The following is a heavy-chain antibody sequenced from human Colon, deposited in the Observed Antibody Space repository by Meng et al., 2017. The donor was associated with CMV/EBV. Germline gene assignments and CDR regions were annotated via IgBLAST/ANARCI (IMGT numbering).Heavy chain of an antibody. CDR3: ARGGCIGSNCYRNYYYYGMNV. J-gene: IGHJ6*02. D-gene: IGHD2-2*02. Sequence: GGSLRLSCAVSGLSLSDYWMNWVRQAPGKGLEWVANIKQDGSDKYNVESVKGRFIVYRDNGKNSLYLEMNSLRAEDTGVYYCARGGCIGSNCYRNYYYYGMNVWGQGTTVTVSS. V-gene: IGHV3-7*01. CDR1: GLSLSDYW. CDR2: IKQDGSDK.